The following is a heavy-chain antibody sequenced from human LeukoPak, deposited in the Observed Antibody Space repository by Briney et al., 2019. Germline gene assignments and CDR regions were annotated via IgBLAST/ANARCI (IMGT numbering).Heavy chain of an antibody. V-gene: IGHV1-18*01. CDR2: ISAYNGNT. CDR1: GGTFSSYA. Sequence: ASVKVSCKASGGTFSSYAISWVRQAPGQGLEWMGWISAYNGNTNYAQKLQGRVTMTTDTSTSTAYMELRSLRSDDTAVYYCARDMRLGESTPFYFDYWGQGTLVTVSS. D-gene: IGHD3-16*01. CDR3: ARDMRLGESTPFYFDY. J-gene: IGHJ4*02.